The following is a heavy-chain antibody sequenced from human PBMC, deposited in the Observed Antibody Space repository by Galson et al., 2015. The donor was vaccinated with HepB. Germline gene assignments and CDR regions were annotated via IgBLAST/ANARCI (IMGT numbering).Heavy chain of an antibody. Sequence: SVKVSCKASGGTFGSYTVSWVRQAPGQGLEWMGSIIPILGKANYAQKFQGRVTITADKSTDIAYLELSSLTCEDTAVYYCARDWTDCTNGLCRYHYDYWGQGTLVTVSS. CDR2: IIPILGKA. CDR3: ARDWTDCTNGLCRYHYDY. D-gene: IGHD2-8*01. V-gene: IGHV1-69*08. CDR1: GGTFGSYT. J-gene: IGHJ4*02.